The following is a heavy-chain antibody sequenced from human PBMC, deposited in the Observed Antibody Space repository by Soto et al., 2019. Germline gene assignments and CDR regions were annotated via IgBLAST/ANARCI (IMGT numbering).Heavy chain of an antibody. CDR3: AREETAWPLAYGLDV. CDR1: GFSFSTYS. D-gene: IGHD2-21*02. V-gene: IGHV3-21*01. J-gene: IGHJ6*02. CDR2: ISSRGDT. Sequence: GGSLRLSCAASGFSFSTYSMNWVRQAPGKGLEWVSSISSRGDTYYADSVKGRFTISRDNAKNSVSLQMDSLRAEDAAVYYCAREETAWPLAYGLDVWGQGTTVTVSS.